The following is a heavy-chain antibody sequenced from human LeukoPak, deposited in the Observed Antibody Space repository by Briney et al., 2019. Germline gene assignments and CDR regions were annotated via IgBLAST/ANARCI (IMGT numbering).Heavy chain of an antibody. D-gene: IGHD3-10*01. CDR3: AGSFSFGWGVYSVPAS. CDR1: GYSFISYW. V-gene: IGHV5-51*01. Sequence: GESLKISCKGSGYSFISYWIGWVRQMPGKGLEWMGIIYPGDSDTRYSPSFQGQVTISADKSISTAYLQWSSLKASDTAMYYCAGSFSFGWGVYSVPASWGQGPLATVS. J-gene: IGHJ5*02. CDR2: IYPGDSDT.